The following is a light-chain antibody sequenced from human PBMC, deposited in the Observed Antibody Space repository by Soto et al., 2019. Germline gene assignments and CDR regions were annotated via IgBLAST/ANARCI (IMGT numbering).Light chain of an antibody. CDR3: SSYASSSTLVL. V-gene: IGLV2-14*01. CDR2: EVT. CDR1: PSDIGGYNY. Sequence: QSALTQPASVSGSPGHSITISCTGTPSDIGGYNYVSWYQQHPGKAPKLIIYEVTHRPSGVSDRFSSSKSGNTASLTISGLLAEDEADYYCSSYASSSTLVLFGGGTKLTVL. J-gene: IGLJ2*01.